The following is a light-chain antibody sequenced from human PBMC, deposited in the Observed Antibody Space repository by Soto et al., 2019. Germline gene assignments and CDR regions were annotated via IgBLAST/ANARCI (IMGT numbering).Light chain of an antibody. J-gene: IGLJ2*01. V-gene: IGLV2-14*01. CDR3: SSYTSSSTVV. Sequence: QSALTQPASVSGSPGQSITISCTGSSSDVGGYDYVSWYQQFPGKAPKLMIYDVSNRPSGVSNRFSGSKSGNTASLTISGLQAEEEADYYCSSYTSSSTVVFGGGTQLTVL. CDR1: SSDVGGYDY. CDR2: DVS.